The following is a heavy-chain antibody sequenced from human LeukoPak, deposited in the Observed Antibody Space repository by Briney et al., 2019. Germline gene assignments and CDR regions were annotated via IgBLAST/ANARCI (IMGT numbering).Heavy chain of an antibody. Sequence: PSETLSLTCTVSGGSISSYYWGWIRQPPGKGLEWIGYIYYSGSTNYNPSLKSRVTISVDTSKNQFSLKLSSVTAADTAVYYCARGVSSSGDFDYLGQGTLVTVSS. J-gene: IGHJ4*02. CDR3: ARGVSSSGDFDY. CDR2: IYYSGST. D-gene: IGHD6-6*01. V-gene: IGHV4-59*01. CDR1: GGSISSYY.